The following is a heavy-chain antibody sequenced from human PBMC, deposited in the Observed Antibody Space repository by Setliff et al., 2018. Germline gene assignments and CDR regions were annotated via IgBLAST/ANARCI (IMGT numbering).Heavy chain of an antibody. Sequence: SETLSLTCTVSDGSSSSHYWSWIRQPPGKGLEWIGYIHFSGSTYYNPSLKSRVTISVDTSKNQFSLKLSSVTAADTAVYYCARVSVFRGLYSGSYVSYFDLWGRGTLVTVSS. D-gene: IGHD1-26*01. CDR1: DGSSSSHY. J-gene: IGHJ2*01. V-gene: IGHV4-59*11. CDR2: IHFSGST. CDR3: ARVSVFRGLYSGSYVSYFDL.